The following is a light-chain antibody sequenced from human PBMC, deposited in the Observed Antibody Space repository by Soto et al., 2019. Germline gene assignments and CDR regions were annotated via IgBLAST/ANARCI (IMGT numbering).Light chain of an antibody. V-gene: IGLV1-51*01. CDR3: ATWDSNLRAVV. J-gene: IGLJ2*01. Sequence: QSVLTQPPSVSAAPGLKVTISCSGSISNIGGNYVSWYQQVPGTAPKLLIYEHNKRPSGIPDRFSGSTSGTSATLGITGLQTGDEGDYYCATWDSNLRAVVFGGGTKLTVL. CDR2: EHN. CDR1: ISNIGGNY.